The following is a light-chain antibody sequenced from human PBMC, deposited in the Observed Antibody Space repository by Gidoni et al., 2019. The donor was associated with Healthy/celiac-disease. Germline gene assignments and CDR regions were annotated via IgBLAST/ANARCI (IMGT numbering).Light chain of an antibody. V-gene: IGKV3-15*01. CDR2: GAS. J-gene: IGKJ2*01. Sequence: IAMTQSPATLSVSSGERATLHWRASQSVSSKLAWYQQKPGQAPRLLIYGASTRATGIPARFSGSGSGTEFTLTISSLQSEDFAAYYCQQYNNCPPYTFGQGTKLEIK. CDR3: QQYNNCPPYT. CDR1: QSVSSK.